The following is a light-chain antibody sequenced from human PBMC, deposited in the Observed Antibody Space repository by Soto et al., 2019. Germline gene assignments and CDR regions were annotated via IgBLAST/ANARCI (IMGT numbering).Light chain of an antibody. CDR3: HHCGSLPET. V-gene: IGKV3-20*01. CDR2: SAS. CDR1: QSVARSY. Sequence: EVVLTQSTGTLSLSPGERVTLSCRASQSVARSYLAWYQQKPGRAPRLLFYSASSRATGIPDSFSGSGSGTDFTLIISRLEPEDFAVYYCHHCGSLPETFGPGTNVE. J-gene: IGKJ1*01.